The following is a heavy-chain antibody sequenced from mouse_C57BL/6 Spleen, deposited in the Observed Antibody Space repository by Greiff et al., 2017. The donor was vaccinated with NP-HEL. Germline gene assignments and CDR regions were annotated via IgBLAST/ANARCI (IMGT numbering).Heavy chain of an antibody. CDR1: GYAFSSYW. J-gene: IGHJ3*01. CDR2: IYPGDGDT. D-gene: IGHD2-4*01. Sequence: VKLMESGAELVKPGASVKISCKASGYAFSSYWMNWVKQRPGKGLEWIGQIYPGDGDTNYNGKFKGKATLTADKSSSTAYMQLSSLTSEDSAVYFCVRSDYDVWFAYWGQGTLVTVSA. V-gene: IGHV1-80*01. CDR3: VRSDYDVWFAY.